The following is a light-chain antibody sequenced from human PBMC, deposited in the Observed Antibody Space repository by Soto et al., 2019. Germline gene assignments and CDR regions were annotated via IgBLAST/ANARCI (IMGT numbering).Light chain of an antibody. V-gene: IGKV3D-15*01. J-gene: IGKJ1*01. CDR3: QQYNYWPRT. CDR1: ESVNSN. CDR2: AAS. Sequence: TQSPATLSVSPGERGSLSCRASESVNSNLAWYQQKPGQPPRLLIYAASTRATDIPARFSGSGSGTEFTLTISSLQSEDFAVYYCQQYNYWPRTFGQGTKV.